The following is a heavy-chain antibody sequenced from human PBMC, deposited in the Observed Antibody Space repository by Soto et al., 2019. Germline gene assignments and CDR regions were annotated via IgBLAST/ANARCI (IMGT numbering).Heavy chain of an antibody. D-gene: IGHD5-12*01. V-gene: IGHV1-58*01. Sequence: QMQLVQSGPEVKKPGTSVKVSFKGSGFAFSSSAVKWVRQARGQRLEWIGWIVLGSGNTDYEQKFQQRVTITKDISPSTAYMELSSLRSEDTAVDYCAAWPTMGVTSDFWGQGTVVTVSS. J-gene: IGHJ4*02. CDR1: GFAFSSSA. CDR2: IVLGSGNT. CDR3: AAWPTMGVTSDF.